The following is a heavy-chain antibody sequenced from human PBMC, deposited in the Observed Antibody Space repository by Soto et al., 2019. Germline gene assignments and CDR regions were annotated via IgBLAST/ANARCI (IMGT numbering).Heavy chain of an antibody. CDR1: GFSFSTYG. Sequence: QVQLVESGGRVVQPGTSLRLSCSVSGFSFSTYGMHWVRQAPGKGLEWVAVIWHNGNNKYYADSVKGRFTISRDNSKNTLYLQMDSLRAEDTAVYYCARDPSAGVDYWGQGTLVTVSS. CDR2: IWHNGNNK. V-gene: IGHV3-33*01. J-gene: IGHJ4*02. D-gene: IGHD2-15*01. CDR3: ARDPSAGVDY.